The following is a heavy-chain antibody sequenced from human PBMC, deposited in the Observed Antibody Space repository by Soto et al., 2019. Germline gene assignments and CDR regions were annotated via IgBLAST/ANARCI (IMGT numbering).Heavy chain of an antibody. V-gene: IGHV3-73*01. D-gene: IGHD3-16*01. CDR3: TGPAGGQVAHSVSYYFLDV. J-gene: IGHJ6*03. CDR1: GFPLSDSA. Sequence: EVQLVESGGGLVQPGGSLKLACLASGFPLSDSAIHWVRQASGKGLEWVVRIRSKTNNYATTYGAPVRGSCTLTRDDSNNTAYLQMNNLASEDAAVYYCTGPAGGQVAHSVSYYFLDVWDKGTTVSV. CDR2: IRSKTNNYAT.